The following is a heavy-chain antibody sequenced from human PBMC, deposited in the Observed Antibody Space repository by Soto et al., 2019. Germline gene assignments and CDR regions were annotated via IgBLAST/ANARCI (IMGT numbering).Heavy chain of an antibody. Sequence: GGSLRLSCAASGFTFSSYAMHWVRQAPGKGLEYVSAISSNGGSTYYANSVKGRFTISRDNSKNTLYLQMGSLRAEDMAVYYCARGVAASYYYYYMDVWGKGTTVTVSS. CDR1: GFTFSSYA. V-gene: IGHV3-64*01. D-gene: IGHD2-15*01. CDR3: ARGVAASYYYYYMDV. CDR2: ISSNGGST. J-gene: IGHJ6*03.